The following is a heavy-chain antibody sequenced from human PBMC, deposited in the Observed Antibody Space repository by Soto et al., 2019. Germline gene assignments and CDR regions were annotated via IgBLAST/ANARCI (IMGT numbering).Heavy chain of an antibody. D-gene: IGHD6-19*01. V-gene: IGHV3-33*01. CDR2: IWYDGSNK. J-gene: IGHJ5*02. Sequence: QVQLVESGGGVVQPRRSLRLSCAASGFTFSSYGMHWVRQAPGEGLEWVAVIWYDGSNKYYADSVKGRFTISRDNSKNTLYLQMNSRRAEDTAVYYCARSGEWLRLGWFDPWGQGTLVTVSS. CDR1: GFTFSSYG. CDR3: ARSGEWLRLGWFDP.